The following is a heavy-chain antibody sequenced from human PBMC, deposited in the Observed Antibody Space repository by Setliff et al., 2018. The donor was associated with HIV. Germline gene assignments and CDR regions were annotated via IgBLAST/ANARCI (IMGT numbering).Heavy chain of an antibody. D-gene: IGHD6-19*01. Sequence: SETLSLTCTVSGGSIDSSGFFWGWIRQSPGRGLEWIGSIYYNGSTNYDPSLKSRVTISVDTSKNQFSLKLSSVTAADTAVYYCARGRRSSGWYVYHWGQGTLVTVSS. V-gene: IGHV4-39*07. CDR3: ARGRRSSGWYVYH. J-gene: IGHJ4*02. CDR1: GGSIDSSGFF. CDR2: IYYNGST.